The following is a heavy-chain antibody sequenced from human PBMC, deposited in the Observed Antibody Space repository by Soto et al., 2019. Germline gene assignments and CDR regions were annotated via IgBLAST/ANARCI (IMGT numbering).Heavy chain of an antibody. CDR3: TPMTTVTFYYYYGMDV. CDR1: GFTFSNAW. D-gene: IGHD4-17*01. CDR2: IKSKTDGGTT. J-gene: IGHJ6*02. V-gene: IGHV3-15*01. Sequence: GGSLRLSCAASGFTFSNAWMSWVRQAPGKGLEWVGRIKSKTDGGTTDYAAPVKGRFTISRDDSKNTLYLQMNSLKTEDTAVYYCTPMTTVTFYYYYGMDVWGQGTTVTVYS.